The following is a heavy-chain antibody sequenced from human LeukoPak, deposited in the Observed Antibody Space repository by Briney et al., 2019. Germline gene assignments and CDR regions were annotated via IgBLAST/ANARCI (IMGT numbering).Heavy chain of an antibody. Sequence: GASVNVSCKASGYTFTNYAMNWVRQAPGQGLEWMGWINTNTGNPTYAQGFTGRFVFSLDTSVSTAYLQISSLKAEDTAVYYCARDTYSSSWYWYGMDVWGQGTTVTVSS. J-gene: IGHJ6*02. CDR1: GYTFTNYA. D-gene: IGHD6-13*01. CDR2: INTNTGNP. V-gene: IGHV7-4-1*02. CDR3: ARDTYSSSWYWYGMDV.